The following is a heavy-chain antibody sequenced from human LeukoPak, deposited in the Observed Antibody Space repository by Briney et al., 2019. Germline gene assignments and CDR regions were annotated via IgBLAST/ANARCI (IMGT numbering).Heavy chain of an antibody. CDR3: AKDPDYGDPGWFDP. Sequence: TGGSLRLSCAASGFTFSSYAMSWVRQAPGKGLEWVSAISGSGGTTYYADSVKGRFTISRDNSKNTLYLQMNSLRAEDTAVYYCAKDPDYGDPGWFDPWGQGTLVTVSS. V-gene: IGHV3-23*01. J-gene: IGHJ5*02. D-gene: IGHD4-17*01. CDR2: ISGSGGTT. CDR1: GFTFSSYA.